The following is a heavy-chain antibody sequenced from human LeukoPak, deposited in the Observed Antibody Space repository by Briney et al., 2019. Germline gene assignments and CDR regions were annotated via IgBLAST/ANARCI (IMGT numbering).Heavy chain of an antibody. Sequence: GGSLRLSWAASGFTFSSYGMHWVRQAPGKGLEWVAVIWYDGSNKYYADSVKGRFTISRDNSKNTLYLQMNSLRAEDTAVYYCAREPGYYYYYGMDVWGQGTTVTVSS. CDR3: AREPGYYYYYGMDV. CDR2: IWYDGSNK. CDR1: GFTFSSYG. J-gene: IGHJ6*02. V-gene: IGHV3-33*01.